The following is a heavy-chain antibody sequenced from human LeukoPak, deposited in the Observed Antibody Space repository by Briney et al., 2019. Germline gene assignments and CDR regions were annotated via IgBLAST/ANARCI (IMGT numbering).Heavy chain of an antibody. V-gene: IGHV1-69*04. CDR2: IIPILGIA. CDR3: ARGPPHDAFDI. CDR1: GCTFSSYA. J-gene: IGHJ3*02. Sequence: ASVKVSCKASGCTFSSYAISWVRQAPGQGLAWMGRIIPILGIANYAQKFQGRVTITAGKSTSTAYMELSSLRSEDTAVYYCARGPPHDAFDIWGQGTMVTVSS.